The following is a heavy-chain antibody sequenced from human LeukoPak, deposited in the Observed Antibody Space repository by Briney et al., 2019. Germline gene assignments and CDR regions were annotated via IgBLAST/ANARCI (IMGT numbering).Heavy chain of an antibody. CDR2: IYSGGST. J-gene: IGHJ6*03. D-gene: IGHD6-19*01. Sequence: PGGSLRLSYAASGFTVSSNYMSWVRQAPGKGLEWVSVIYSGGSTYYADSVKGRFTISRDNSKNTLYLQMNSLRAEDTAVYYCARVAVAGTFYYYYYMDVWGKGTTVTVSS. CDR3: ARVAVAGTFYYYYYMDV. CDR1: GFTVSSNY. V-gene: IGHV3-53*01.